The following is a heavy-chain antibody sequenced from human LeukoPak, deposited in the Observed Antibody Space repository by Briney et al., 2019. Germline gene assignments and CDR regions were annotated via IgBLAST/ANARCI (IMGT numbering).Heavy chain of an antibody. CDR1: GFTFSTYA. CDR3: AKHGDNVWGSFRFGIDS. J-gene: IGHJ4*02. V-gene: IGHV3-23*01. CDR2: IIGSGGSI. D-gene: IGHD3-16*02. Sequence: GGSLRLSCAASGFTFSTYAMSWVRQAPGKGLEWVSLIIGSGGSIHYADSVRGRFTISRDNFKNTVFLQLSSLRPEDTAVYYCAKHGDNVWGSFRFGIDSWGQGTLVTVSS.